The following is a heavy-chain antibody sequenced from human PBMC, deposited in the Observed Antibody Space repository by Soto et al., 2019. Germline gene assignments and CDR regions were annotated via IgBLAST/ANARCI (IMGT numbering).Heavy chain of an antibody. J-gene: IGHJ5*02. CDR1: GGSISSYY. CDR3: ARGFGAAAGWFDP. D-gene: IGHD6-13*01. V-gene: IGHV4-59*01. CDR2: IYYSGST. Sequence: SETLSLTCTVSGGSISSYYWSWIRQPPGKGLEWIGYIYYSGSTNYNPSLKSRVTISVDTSKNQFSLKLSSVTAADTAVYYCARGFGAAAGWFDPWGQGTLVTVSS.